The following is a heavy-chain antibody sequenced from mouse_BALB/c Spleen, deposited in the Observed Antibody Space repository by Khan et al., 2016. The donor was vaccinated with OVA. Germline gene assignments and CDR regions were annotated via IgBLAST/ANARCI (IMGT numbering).Heavy chain of an antibody. CDR3: VNHGSSSAWFTY. D-gene: IGHD1-1*01. J-gene: IGHJ3*01. Sequence: QVQLKESGAELAKPGASVKMSCKASDYTFTNYWMHWVKQRPGQGLEWIGYINPSTDYTEYNQKFKEKATLTADKSSSTADMQLSSLTSEDSAVYYCVNHGSSSAWFTYWGQGILVTVSA. CDR2: INPSTDYT. CDR1: DYTFTNYW. V-gene: IGHV1-7*01.